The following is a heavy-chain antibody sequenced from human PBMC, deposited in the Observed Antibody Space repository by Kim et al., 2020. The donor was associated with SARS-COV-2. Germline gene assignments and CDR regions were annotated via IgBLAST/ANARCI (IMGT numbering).Heavy chain of an antibody. Sequence: GGSLRLSCAASGFTFSSYAMHWVRQAPGKGLEWVAVISYDGSNKYYADSVKGRFTISRDNSKNTLYLQMNSLRAEDTAVYYCAGYRGSYFSNFDYWGQGTLVTVSS. CDR2: ISYDGSNK. CDR1: GFTFSSYA. J-gene: IGHJ4*02. V-gene: IGHV3-30*04. D-gene: IGHD1-26*01. CDR3: AGYRGSYFSNFDY.